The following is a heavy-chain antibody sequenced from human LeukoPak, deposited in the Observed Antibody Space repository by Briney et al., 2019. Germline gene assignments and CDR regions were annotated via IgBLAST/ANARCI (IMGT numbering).Heavy chain of an antibody. D-gene: IGHD1-1*01. CDR3: ARGKYPDNDDYMDV. CDR1: GFTFSSYS. V-gene: IGHV3-21*04. Sequence: KSGGSLRLSCAASGFTFSSYSMNWVRQAPGKGLEWVSSISSSSSYIYYADSVKGRFTISRDNAKNTLYLQMNSLRAEDTALYYCARGKYPDNDDYMDVWGKGTTVTVSS. J-gene: IGHJ6*03. CDR2: ISSSSSYI.